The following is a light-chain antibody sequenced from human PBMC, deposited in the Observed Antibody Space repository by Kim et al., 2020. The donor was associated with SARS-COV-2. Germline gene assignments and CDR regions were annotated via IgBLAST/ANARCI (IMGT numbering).Light chain of an antibody. CDR3: QQHYNAPRT. V-gene: IGKV1-39*01. Sequence: DIQMTQSPSSLAASVGDRVTITCRASQSISRYLNWYQQKQGKAPELLIYAASSLQSGVPSRFSGSGSGTDFTLTISSLQPEDFASYYCQQHYNAPRTFGQGTKVDIK. CDR1: QSISRY. CDR2: AAS. J-gene: IGKJ1*01.